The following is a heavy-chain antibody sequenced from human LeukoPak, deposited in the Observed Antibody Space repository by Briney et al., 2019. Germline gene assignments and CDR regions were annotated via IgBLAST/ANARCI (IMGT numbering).Heavy chain of an antibody. CDR1: GFTFTSSA. J-gene: IGHJ6*02. Sequence: AASVTVSCKASGFTFTSSAVQWVRQARGQRLEWIGWIVVGSGNTNYAQKFQERVTITRDMSTSTAYMELSSLRSEDTAVYYCARRFRDDSYYYYGMDVWGQGTTVTVSS. CDR2: IVVGSGNT. CDR3: ARRFRDDSYYYYGMDV. V-gene: IGHV1-58*01. D-gene: IGHD3-10*01.